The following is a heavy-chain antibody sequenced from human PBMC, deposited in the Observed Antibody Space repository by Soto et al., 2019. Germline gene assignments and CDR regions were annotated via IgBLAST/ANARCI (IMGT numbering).Heavy chain of an antibody. CDR2: MYKTGST. Sequence: SETLSLTCTVSGGSISGYYWSWIRQPPGKGLEWIGYMYKTGSTVYNPSFKSRVTISVDTSKNQFSLKLNSVTAADTAVYYCARDPAPWGQGTLVTVSS. J-gene: IGHJ5*02. CDR3: ARDPAP. CDR1: GGSISGYY. V-gene: IGHV4-59*12.